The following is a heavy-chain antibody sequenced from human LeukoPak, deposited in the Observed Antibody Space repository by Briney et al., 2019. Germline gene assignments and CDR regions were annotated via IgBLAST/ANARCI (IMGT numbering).Heavy chain of an antibody. CDR1: GFTVSSNY. CDR3: ARDGGGPLTGTYWFDP. D-gene: IGHD1-20*01. CDR2: IYSGGST. V-gene: IGHV3-53*01. J-gene: IGHJ5*02. Sequence: PGGSLRLSCAASGFTVSSNYMSWVRQAPGKGLEWVSVIYSGGSTYYADSVKGRFTISRDNSKNTLYLQMNSLRAEDTAVYYCARDGGGPLTGTYWFDPWGQGTLVTVSS.